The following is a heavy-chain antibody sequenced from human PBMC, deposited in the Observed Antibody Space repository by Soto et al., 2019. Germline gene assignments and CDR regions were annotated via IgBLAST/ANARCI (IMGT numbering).Heavy chain of an antibody. CDR2: ISGSGGST. Sequence: EVQLLESGGGLVQPGGSLRLSCAASGFTFSSYAMSWVRQAPGKGLEWVSAISGSGGSTYYADSVKGRFTISRDNSKNTRVLQRYSLRADETAVYYCAKDGTVPYYDFWSCSPNWFDPWGQGTLVTVSS. CDR3: AKDGTVPYYDFWSCSPNWFDP. D-gene: IGHD3-3*01. V-gene: IGHV3-23*01. J-gene: IGHJ5*02. CDR1: GFTFSSYA.